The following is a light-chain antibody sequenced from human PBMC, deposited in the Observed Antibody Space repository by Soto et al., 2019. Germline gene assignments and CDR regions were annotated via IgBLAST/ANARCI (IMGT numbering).Light chain of an antibody. J-gene: IGKJ1*01. Sequence: DIVMTQSPDSLAVSLGERATINCKSSQSVLYNSNNRHYLAWYQQKPGQPPKLLIYWASTRQFGVPDRISGSAYGTDFSLSISSLQAEDVAVYYCQQYYRTPRTFGQGTKVEIK. CDR3: QQYYRTPRT. CDR1: QSVLYNSNNRHY. CDR2: WAS. V-gene: IGKV4-1*01.